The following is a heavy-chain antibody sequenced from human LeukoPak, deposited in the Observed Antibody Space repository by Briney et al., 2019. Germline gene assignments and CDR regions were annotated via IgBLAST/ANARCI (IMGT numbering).Heavy chain of an antibody. CDR3: AGATITLGGVIAQFDY. CDR2: MYYSGST. D-gene: IGHD3-16*02. J-gene: IGHJ4*02. V-gene: IGHV4-31*03. CDR1: GDSISSGGYY. Sequence: PSQTLSLTCTVSGDSISSGGYYWSWIRQHPGEGLEWIVYMYYSGSTYYNPSLKSRVTISVDTSKNQFSLKVSSVTAADTAVYYCAGATITLGGVIAQFDYWGQGTLVTVSS.